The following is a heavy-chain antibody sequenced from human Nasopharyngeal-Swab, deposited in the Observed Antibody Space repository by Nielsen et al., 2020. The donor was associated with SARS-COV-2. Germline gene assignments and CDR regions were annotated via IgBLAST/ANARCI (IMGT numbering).Heavy chain of an antibody. J-gene: IGHJ2*01. CDR3: AKGQGADWYFDL. Sequence: GSLRLSCAASGFTFSSYAMNWVRQAPGKGLEWVSGITVIGRSPYYADSVKGRFTLSRDNSKNTLYLQMNSLRAEDTAVYYCAKGQGADWYFDLWGRGTLVTVSS. CDR1: GFTFSSYA. CDR2: ITVIGRSP. V-gene: IGHV3-23*01.